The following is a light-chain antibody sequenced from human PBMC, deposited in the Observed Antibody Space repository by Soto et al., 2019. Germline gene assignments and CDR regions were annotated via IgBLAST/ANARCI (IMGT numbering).Light chain of an antibody. V-gene: IGKV3-15*01. CDR1: RGVGRS. J-gene: IGKJ4*01. Sequence: EVLMTQSPATLSTSPGEGATLSCRASRGVGRSVAWYQQTPGQSPRLLIYSASTRASGVPARFSGSGSGTEFTLTISSLQSEDFAVYSCQQYYYWPLTFGGGTKVEIK. CDR3: QQYYYWPLT. CDR2: SAS.